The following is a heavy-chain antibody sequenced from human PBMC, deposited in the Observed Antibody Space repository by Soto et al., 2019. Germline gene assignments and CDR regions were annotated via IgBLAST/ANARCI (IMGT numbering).Heavy chain of an antibody. CDR1: GGSISGYY. D-gene: IGHD6-13*01. CDR2: IHYSGST. V-gene: IGHV4-59*12. Sequence: VQLQESGPGLVKPSETLSLTCTVSGGSISGYYWSWIRQSPGKGLEWIGYIHYSGSTNYNPSLKRRVTLPVDTSPNQLSLTLISVTAPDTALYHCASGSAAGTQSPFDYWGQGTLVTVSS. J-gene: IGHJ4*02. CDR3: ASGSAAGTQSPFDY.